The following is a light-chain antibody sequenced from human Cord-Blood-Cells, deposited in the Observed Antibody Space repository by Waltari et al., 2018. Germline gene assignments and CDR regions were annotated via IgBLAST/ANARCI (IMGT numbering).Light chain of an antibody. CDR3: QQYGSSPFT. Sequence: EIVLPQSPGTLSLSPGDRATLSCRASHSVSSSYLAWYQQKPGQAPRLLIYGASSRATGIPDRFSGSGSGTDFTLTISRLEPEDFAVYYCQQYGSSPFTFGPGTKVDIK. CDR1: HSVSSSY. J-gene: IGKJ3*01. V-gene: IGKV3-20*01. CDR2: GAS.